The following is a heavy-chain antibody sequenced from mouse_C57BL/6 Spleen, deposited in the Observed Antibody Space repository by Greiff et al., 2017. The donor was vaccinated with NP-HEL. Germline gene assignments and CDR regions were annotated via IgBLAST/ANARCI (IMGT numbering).Heavy chain of an antibody. D-gene: IGHD2-3*01. CDR3: ARSEGFYDCYYLWFAY. Sequence: QVQLQQSGAELVKPGASVKISCKASGYAFSSYWMNWVKQRPGKGLEWIGQIYPGDGDTNYNGKFKGKATLHADKSSSTAYMQLSSLTSEDSTVYCCARSEGFYDCYYLWFAYWGQGTLVTVSA. CDR1: GYAFSSYW. CDR2: IYPGDGDT. V-gene: IGHV1-80*01. J-gene: IGHJ3*01.